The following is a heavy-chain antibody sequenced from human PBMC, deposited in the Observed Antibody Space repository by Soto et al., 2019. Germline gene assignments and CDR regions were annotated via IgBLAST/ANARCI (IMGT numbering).Heavy chain of an antibody. CDR1: GYSFANYW. CDR2: IYPDDSDT. J-gene: IGHJ4*02. Sequence: GESLRISCKASGYSFANYWIGWVRQMPGKGLEYMGIIYPDDSDTRYSPSFQGQVTISADKSISTAYLQWSSLKASDTAIFYCARSSRILTGSVRYFDYWGQGTLVTVSS. CDR3: ARSSRILTGSVRYFDY. D-gene: IGHD3-9*01. V-gene: IGHV5-51*01.